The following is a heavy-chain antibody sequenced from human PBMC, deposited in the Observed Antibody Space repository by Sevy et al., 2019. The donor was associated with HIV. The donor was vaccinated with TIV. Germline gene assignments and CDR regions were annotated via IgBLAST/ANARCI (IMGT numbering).Heavy chain of an antibody. Sequence: GGSLRLSCAASGFTFSDYYMSWIRQAPGKGLEWVSYISGSATFIHDAASLQGRFTISRDNAKNSLYLQMNSLRAEDTAVYYCARGEYFGELGNWFDPWGQGTLVTVSS. CDR2: ISGSATFI. CDR1: GFTFSDYY. J-gene: IGHJ5*02. D-gene: IGHD3-10*01. V-gene: IGHV3-11*01. CDR3: ARGEYFGELGNWFDP.